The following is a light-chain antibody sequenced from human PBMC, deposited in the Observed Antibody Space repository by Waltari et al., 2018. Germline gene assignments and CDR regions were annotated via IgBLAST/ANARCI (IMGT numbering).Light chain of an antibody. CDR1: QGISSY. CDR2: GAS. CDR3: QQLDGYPLT. Sequence: DIQLTQSPSFLSASVGDRVTITCRASQGISSYLAWYQQKPGKAPKLLIYGASTLQSGVPSMFSGSGSGTEFTLTISSLQPEDFATYYCQQLDGYPLTFGGGTKVEIK. V-gene: IGKV1-9*01. J-gene: IGKJ4*01.